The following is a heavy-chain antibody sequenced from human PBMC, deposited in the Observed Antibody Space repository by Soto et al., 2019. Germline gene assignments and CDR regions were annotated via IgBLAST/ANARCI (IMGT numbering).Heavy chain of an antibody. Sequence: VQLVESGRDLVQPGGSLRLSCADSRFTFSGYWMYWVRQAPGKGLEWVANIKEDGSEKNYVDSVRGRFTISRDNAKNSLYLQMNSLRAEDTAVYYCARGARIWGQGTMVTVS. CDR2: IKEDGSEK. V-gene: IGHV3-7*01. J-gene: IGHJ3*02. CDR1: RFTFSGYW. CDR3: ARGARI.